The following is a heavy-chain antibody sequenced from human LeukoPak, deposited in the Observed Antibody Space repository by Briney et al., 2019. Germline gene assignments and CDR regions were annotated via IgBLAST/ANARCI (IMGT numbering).Heavy chain of an antibody. CDR3: AREGYCSGGSCYDPFGY. V-gene: IGHV3-7*01. J-gene: IGHJ4*02. CDR2: IKQDGSEK. Sequence: GGSLRPSCAAFGFTFSSYWMSWVRQAPGKGLEWVANIKQDGSEKYYVDSVKGRFTISRDNAKNSLYLQMNCLRAEDTAAYYCAREGYCSGGSCYDPFGYWGQGTLVTVSS. CDR1: GFTFSSYW. D-gene: IGHD2-15*01.